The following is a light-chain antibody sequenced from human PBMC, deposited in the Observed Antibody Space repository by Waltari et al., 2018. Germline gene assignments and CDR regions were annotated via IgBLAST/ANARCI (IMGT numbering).Light chain of an antibody. CDR1: QSISSF. V-gene: IGKV1-39*01. CDR3: QEGSSSSPT. Sequence: DIQMTQSPSSLSASVGDRATITCRASQSISSFVNWYQQKPGKVPKLLIYATSNLHGGVPSRFSGSGSGTDFTLTISSLQPEDFATYYCQEGSSSSPTFGQGTRLEIK. J-gene: IGKJ5*01. CDR2: ATS.